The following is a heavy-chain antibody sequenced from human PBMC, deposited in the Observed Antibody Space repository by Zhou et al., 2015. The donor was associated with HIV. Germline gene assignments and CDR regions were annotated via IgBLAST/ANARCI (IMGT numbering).Heavy chain of an antibody. CDR2: INPNSGGT. J-gene: IGHJ5*02. CDR1: GYTFTGFSGYY. V-gene: IGHV1-2*02. D-gene: IGHD5-12*01. Sequence: QVQLVQSGAEVKKPGASVKVSCKASGYTFTGFSGYYMHWVRQAPGQGLEWMGWINPNSGGTNYAQKFQGRVTLTRDTSIGTAYMELINLTSDDTAVYYCARQGTSGFSGHDKNRLDPWGQGTLVTVSS. CDR3: ARQGTSGFSGHDKNRLDP.